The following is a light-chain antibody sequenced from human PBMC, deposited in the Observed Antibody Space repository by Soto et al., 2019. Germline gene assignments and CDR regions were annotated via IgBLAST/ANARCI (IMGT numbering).Light chain of an antibody. CDR3: CSYGRSVV. Sequence: LTQPASVSGSPGQSITISCTGISNDVGTYNLVSWYQHHPGKAPKLIIYEASKRPSGVPNRFSGSKSGNTASLTISGLHAEDEADYYCCSYGRSVVFGGGTQLTVL. J-gene: IGLJ2*01. V-gene: IGLV2-23*01. CDR2: EAS. CDR1: SNDVGTYNL.